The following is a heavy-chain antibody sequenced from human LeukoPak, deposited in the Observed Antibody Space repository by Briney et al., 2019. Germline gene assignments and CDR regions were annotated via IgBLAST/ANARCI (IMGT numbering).Heavy chain of an antibody. CDR2: ISYDGSDK. Sequence: GGSLRLSCAASGFTFSDYAMSWVRQAPGKGLEWVAVISYDGSDKDYADSVKGRFTISRDNSKNTLYLQMNSLRTEDTAVYYCAKDFSTGWYLDAFDIWGQGTMVTVSS. D-gene: IGHD6-19*01. J-gene: IGHJ3*02. CDR3: AKDFSTGWYLDAFDI. CDR1: GFTFSDYA. V-gene: IGHV3-30-3*01.